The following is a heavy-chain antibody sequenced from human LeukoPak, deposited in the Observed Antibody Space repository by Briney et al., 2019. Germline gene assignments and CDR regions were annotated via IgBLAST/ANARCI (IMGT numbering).Heavy chain of an antibody. V-gene: IGHV3-21*01. CDR1: GFTFSSYS. J-gene: IGHJ4*02. D-gene: IGHD2-15*01. CDR2: ISSGSTYI. CDR3: ASSSGASWGYFDY. Sequence: GGSLRLSCSASGFTFSSYSMNWVRQAPGKGLEWVSSISSGSTYIYYADSVKGRFTLSRDNANNSLYLQMNSLRAEDTAVYYCASSSGASWGYFDYWGQGTLVTVSS.